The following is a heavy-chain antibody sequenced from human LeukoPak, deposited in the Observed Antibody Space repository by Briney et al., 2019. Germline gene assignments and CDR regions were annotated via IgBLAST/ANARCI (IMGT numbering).Heavy chain of an antibody. Sequence: PGGSLRLSCAASGFTFSSYGMHWVRQAPGKGLEWVIFIRYDGSNKYYADSVKGRFTISRDNSKNTLYMQMNSLRAEDTAVYYCARAGVDPSYIVATDGAATTDYYYYYMDVWGKGTTVTVSS. CDR3: ARAGVDPSYIVATDGAATTDYYYYYMDV. CDR1: GFTFSSYG. J-gene: IGHJ6*03. D-gene: IGHD5-12*01. CDR2: IRYDGSNK. V-gene: IGHV3-30*02.